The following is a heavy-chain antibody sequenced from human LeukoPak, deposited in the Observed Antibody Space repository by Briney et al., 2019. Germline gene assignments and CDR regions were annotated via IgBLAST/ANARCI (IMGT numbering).Heavy chain of an antibody. CDR2: ISGSGGSA. CDR3: AKTHQWELPKEYYFDY. D-gene: IGHD1-26*01. Sequence: PGGSLRLSCAASGFTFSSYAMSWVRQAPGKGLEWVSAISGSGGSAYYADSVKGRFTISRDNSKNTLYLQMNSLRAEDTAVYYCAKTHQWELPKEYYFDYWGQGTLVTVSS. J-gene: IGHJ4*02. V-gene: IGHV3-23*01. CDR1: GFTFSSYA.